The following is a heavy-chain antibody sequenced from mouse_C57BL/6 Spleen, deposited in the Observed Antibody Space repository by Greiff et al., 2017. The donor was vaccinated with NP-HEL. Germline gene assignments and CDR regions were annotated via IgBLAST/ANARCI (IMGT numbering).Heavy chain of an antibody. CDR2: IYPGDGDT. D-gene: IGHD1-1*01. J-gene: IGHJ2*01. CDR3: ARGGSSYYFDY. V-gene: IGHV1-80*01. Sequence: VQLQQSGAELVKPGASVKISCKASGYAFSSYWMNWVKQRPGKGLEWIGQIYPGDGDTNYNGKFKGKATLTADKSSSTAYMQLSSLTSEDSAVYFCARGGSSYYFDYWGQGTTLTVSS. CDR1: GYAFSSYW.